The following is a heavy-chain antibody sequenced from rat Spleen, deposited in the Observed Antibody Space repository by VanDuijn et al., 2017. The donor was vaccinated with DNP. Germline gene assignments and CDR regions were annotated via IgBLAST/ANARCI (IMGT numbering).Heavy chain of an antibody. CDR2: ITYDGGNT. CDR3: KVGARY. J-gene: IGHJ2*01. D-gene: IGHD5-1*01. Sequence: EVQLVESGGGLVQPGRSLKLSCAASGFTFSDYNMAWVRQTPTKGLEWVASITYDGGNTYYRDSVKGRFTISRDNAKSTLYLQMNSLRSEDTATYYCKVGARYWGQGVMVTVSS. V-gene: IGHV5S10*01. CDR1: GFTFSDYN.